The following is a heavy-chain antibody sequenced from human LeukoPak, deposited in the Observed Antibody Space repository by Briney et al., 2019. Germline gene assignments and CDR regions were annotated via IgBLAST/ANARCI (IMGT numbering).Heavy chain of an antibody. CDR1: GGTFSSYA. D-gene: IGHD6-13*01. Sequence: GASVKVSCKASGGTFSSYAISWVRQAPGQGLEWMGGIIPIFGTANYAQKFQGRVTITADESTSTAYMELSSLRSEDTAVYYCARERGPAAGTEFDYWGQGTLVTVSS. CDR3: ARERGPAAGTEFDY. CDR2: IIPIFGTA. V-gene: IGHV1-69*13. J-gene: IGHJ4*02.